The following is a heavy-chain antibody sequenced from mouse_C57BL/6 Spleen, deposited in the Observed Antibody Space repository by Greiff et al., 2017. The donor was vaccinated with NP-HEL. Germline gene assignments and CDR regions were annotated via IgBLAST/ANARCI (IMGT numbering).Heavy chain of an antibody. CDR2: IDPETGGT. CDR3: TRTPYYGSSYEYAMDY. V-gene: IGHV1-15*01. CDR1: GYTFTDYE. Sequence: VQLVESGAELVRPGASVTLSCKASGYTFTDYEMHWVKQTPVHGLEWIGAIDPETGGTAYNQKFKGKAILTADKSSSTAYMELRSLTSEDSAVYYCTRTPYYGSSYEYAMDYWGQGTSVTVSS. D-gene: IGHD1-1*01. J-gene: IGHJ4*01.